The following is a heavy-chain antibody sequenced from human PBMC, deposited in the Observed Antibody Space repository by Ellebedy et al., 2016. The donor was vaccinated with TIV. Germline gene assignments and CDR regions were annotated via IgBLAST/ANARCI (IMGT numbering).Heavy chain of an antibody. V-gene: IGHV1-69*05. CDR1: GGTFSSYA. Sequence: SVKVSXKASGGTFSSYAISWVRQAPGQGLEWMGGIIPLFGTVNYAQKFQGRVTITRDTSASTAYMELSSLRSEDTAVYYCARVWIHASSGNIYWGQGTLVTVSS. J-gene: IGHJ4*02. CDR3: ARVWIHASSGNIY. D-gene: IGHD4-23*01. CDR2: IIPLFGTV.